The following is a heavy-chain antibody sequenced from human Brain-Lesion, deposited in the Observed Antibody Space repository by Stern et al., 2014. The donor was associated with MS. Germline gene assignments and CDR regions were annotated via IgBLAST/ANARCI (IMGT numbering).Heavy chain of an antibody. D-gene: IGHD1-14*01. CDR1: GSTFTTID. Sequence: VQLVQSGAEVRRPGASVRVSCKTSGSTFTTIDINWVRQATGHGLEWMGWMSPSSGDTGYAQKFQGRVTMTRDTSINTAYMELSSLVSDDTAVYYCAGGQPEMSHFDSWGQGTQVIVSS. CDR3: AGGQPEMSHFDS. J-gene: IGHJ4*02. CDR2: MSPSSGDT. V-gene: IGHV1-8*01.